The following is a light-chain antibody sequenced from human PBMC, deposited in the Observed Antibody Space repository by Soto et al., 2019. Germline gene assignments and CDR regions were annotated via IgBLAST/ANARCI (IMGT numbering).Light chain of an antibody. V-gene: IGKV1-39*01. Sequence: DIQMTQSPSSLAASVGDRVTITCRASQSITTYLNWYQHKEGTAPKLLIYGASNRATGIPDRFSGSGSGTDFTLTISRLEPEDFAVYYCQQYGSSGTFGQGTKVDIK. CDR2: GAS. CDR1: QSITTY. CDR3: QQYGSSGT. J-gene: IGKJ1*01.